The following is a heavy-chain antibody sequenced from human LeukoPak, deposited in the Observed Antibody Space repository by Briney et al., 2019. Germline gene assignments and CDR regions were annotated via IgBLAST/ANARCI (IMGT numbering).Heavy chain of an antibody. CDR1: GGSISSGSYY. CDR3: ARDSDTAMARHFDH. J-gene: IGHJ4*02. V-gene: IGHV4-61*02. D-gene: IGHD5-18*01. CDR2: IYTSGST. Sequence: SQTLSLTCTVSGGSISSGSYYWSWIRQPAGKGLEWIGRIYTSGSTNYNPSLKSRVTISVDTSKNQFSLKLSSVTAADTAVYYCARDSDTAMARHFDHWGQGTLVTVSS.